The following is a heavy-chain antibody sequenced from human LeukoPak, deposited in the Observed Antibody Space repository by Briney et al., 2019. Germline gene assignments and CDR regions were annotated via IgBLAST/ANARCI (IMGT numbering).Heavy chain of an antibody. Sequence: GGSLRLSCAASGFTFSSYAMHWVRQAPGKGLEWVAVISYDGSNKYYADSVKGRFTISRDNSKNTLYLQMNSLRAEDTAVCYCAREVSGYDSSRFDYWGQGTLVTVSS. CDR1: GFTFSSYA. J-gene: IGHJ4*02. CDR2: ISYDGSNK. D-gene: IGHD3-22*01. CDR3: AREVSGYDSSRFDY. V-gene: IGHV3-30-3*01.